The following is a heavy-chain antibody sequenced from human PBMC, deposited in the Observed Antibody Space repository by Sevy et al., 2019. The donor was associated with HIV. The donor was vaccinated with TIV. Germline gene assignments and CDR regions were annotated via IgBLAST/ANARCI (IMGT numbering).Heavy chain of an antibody. J-gene: IGHJ5*02. V-gene: IGHV4-4*02. CDR3: ARGFDTPRGFDP. Sequence: SETLSLTCGVSGGSISSSNWWHWVRQPPGKGLEWIGEIYRSGSTNYNPSLKSRVTISVDNSKNQFSLQLNSVTAADTAVYYCARGFDTPRGFDPSGQGTLVTVSS. CDR2: IYRSGST. CDR1: GGSISSSNW. D-gene: IGHD3-10*01.